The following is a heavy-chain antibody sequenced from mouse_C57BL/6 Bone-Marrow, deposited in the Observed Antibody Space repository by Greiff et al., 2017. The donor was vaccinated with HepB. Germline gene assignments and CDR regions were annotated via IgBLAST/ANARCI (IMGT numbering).Heavy chain of an antibody. J-gene: IGHJ4*01. D-gene: IGHD2-5*01. V-gene: IGHV1-59*01. CDR1: GYTFTSYW. CDR2: IDPSDSYT. CDR3: ARDPYYSNYYYAMDY. Sequence: VKLQESGTVLARPGASVKMSCKASGYTFTSYWMHWVKQRPGQGLEWIGVIDPSDSYTNYNQKFKGKATLTVDTSSSTAYIQLSSLTSEDSAVYYCARDPYYSNYYYAMDYWGQGASVTVSS.